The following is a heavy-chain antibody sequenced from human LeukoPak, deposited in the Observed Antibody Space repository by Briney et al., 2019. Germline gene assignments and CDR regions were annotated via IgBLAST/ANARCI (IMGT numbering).Heavy chain of an antibody. V-gene: IGHV4-39*07. CDR3: ARDRRGSSGWYSDFDY. Sequence: SETLSLTCTVSGGSISSSSYYWGWIRQPPGKGLEWIGSIYYSGSTYYNPSLKSRVTMSVDTSKNQFSLKLSSVTAADTAVYYCARDRRGSSGWYSDFDYWGQGTLVTVSS. CDR2: IYYSGST. D-gene: IGHD6-19*01. J-gene: IGHJ4*02. CDR1: GGSISSSSYY.